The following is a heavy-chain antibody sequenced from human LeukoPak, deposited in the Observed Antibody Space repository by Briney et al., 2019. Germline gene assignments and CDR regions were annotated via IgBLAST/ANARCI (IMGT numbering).Heavy chain of an antibody. CDR2: IIPIFGTA. CDR3: ASRGEADRDAFDI. Sequence: ASVKVSCKASGGTLSSYAISWVRQAPGQGLEWMGRIIPIFGTANYAQKFQGRVTITTDESTSTAYMELSSLRSEDTAVYYCASRGEADRDAFDIWGQGTMVTVSS. D-gene: IGHD6-19*01. J-gene: IGHJ3*02. V-gene: IGHV1-69*05. CDR1: GGTLSSYA.